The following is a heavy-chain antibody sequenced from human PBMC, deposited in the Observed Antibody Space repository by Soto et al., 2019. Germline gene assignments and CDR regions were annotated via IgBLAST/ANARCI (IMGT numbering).Heavy chain of an antibody. V-gene: IGHV2-5*01. CDR3: IYRRAAYDYHGLDV. D-gene: IGHD3-16*01. CDR1: GFSLRTTVVG. CDR2: LYFNEDR. Sequence: VPTLGNPTETLTLTCTLSGFSLRTTVVGVCCIRPPPAHSLEWIVVLYFNEDRPYNPSLRNSLTITKDTSTNHVALTMTNIDPVVTATYYWIYRRAAYDYHGLDVWDQGTTVTVS. J-gene: IGHJ6*02.